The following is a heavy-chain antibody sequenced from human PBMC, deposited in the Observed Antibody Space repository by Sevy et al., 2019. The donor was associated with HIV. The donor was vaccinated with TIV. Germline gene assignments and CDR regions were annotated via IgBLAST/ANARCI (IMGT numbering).Heavy chain of an antibody. CDR3: TRVHSGGYPFDY. D-gene: IGHD3-22*01. J-gene: IGHJ4*02. CDR2: IYSSGRT. V-gene: IGHV3-53*01. CDR1: GFSVSSNY. Sequence: GGSLRLSCAASGFSVSSNYMNWVRQAPGKGLEWVSLIYSSGRTYYGDSVKGRFTISRDDSKNTLYLQMNSVRAEDTALYYCTRVHSGGYPFDYWGQGSLVTVSS.